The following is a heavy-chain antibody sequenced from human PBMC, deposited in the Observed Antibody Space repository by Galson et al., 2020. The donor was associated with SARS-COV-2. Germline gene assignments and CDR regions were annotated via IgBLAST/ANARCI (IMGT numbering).Heavy chain of an antibody. D-gene: IGHD4-4*01. CDR1: GYTFTDYD. J-gene: IGHJ4*02. CDR2: MNPKSGYI. V-gene: IGHV1-8*02. CDR3: ARGQGDDYNPLGDY. Sequence: GESLKISCKASGYTFTDYDINWVRQAPGQGLEWMAFMNPKSGYIGYAQKFQDRVTLTWDIAGSTAYLEVTSLTSTDTAIYYCARGQGDDYNPLGDYWGQGTLVTVS.